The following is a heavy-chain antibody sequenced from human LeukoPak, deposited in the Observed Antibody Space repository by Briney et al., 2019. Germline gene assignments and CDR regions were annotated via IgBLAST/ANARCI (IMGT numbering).Heavy chain of an antibody. CDR1: GFTFSSYS. CDR2: ISSSSSYI. J-gene: IGHJ4*02. D-gene: IGHD3-10*01. Sequence: PGGSLRLSCAASGFTFSSYSINWVRQAPGKGLEWVSSISSSSSYIYYADSVRGRFTISRDNAKNSLYLQMNSLRSDDTAVYYCARGVFTMVRGALSYYFDYWGQGTLVTVSS. V-gene: IGHV3-21*04. CDR3: ARGVFTMVRGALSYYFDY.